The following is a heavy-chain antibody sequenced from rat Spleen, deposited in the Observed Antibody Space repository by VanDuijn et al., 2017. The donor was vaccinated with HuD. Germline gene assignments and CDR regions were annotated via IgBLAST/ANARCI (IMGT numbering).Heavy chain of an antibody. CDR3: ARQATTDYYYLAY. Sequence: EVQLVDSGGGLVQPGRSLKLSCAASGFTFSDYYMAWVRQAPKKGLEWVASISYEGSSNYFGESVKGRFTISRDNAKSTLYLQMNSLRSEDTATYYCARQATTDYYYLAYWGQGTLVTVSS. V-gene: IGHV5-22*01. CDR2: ISYEGSSN. CDR1: GFTFSDYY. J-gene: IGHJ3*01. D-gene: IGHD1-6*01.